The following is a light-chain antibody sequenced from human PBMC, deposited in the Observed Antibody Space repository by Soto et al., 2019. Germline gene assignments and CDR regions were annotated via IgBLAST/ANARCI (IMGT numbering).Light chain of an antibody. CDR1: QSVTSNY. J-gene: IGKJ1*01. CDR2: GAS. CDR3: QRYGSSRPWT. V-gene: IGKV3-20*01. Sequence: EIVLTQSPGTLSLSPGERATLSCRVSQSVTSNYIAWYQQKPGQAPRLLIYGASSRATGIPDRFSGSGSGTDFTLTISRLEPADFAVYYCQRYGSSRPWTFGQ.